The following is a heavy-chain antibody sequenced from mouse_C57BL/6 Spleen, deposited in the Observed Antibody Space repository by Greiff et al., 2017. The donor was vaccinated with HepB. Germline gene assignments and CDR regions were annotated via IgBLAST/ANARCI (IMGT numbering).Heavy chain of an antibody. CDR3: ARVPDYYGSSSGDVDV. J-gene: IGHJ1*03. Sequence: QVQLQQSGAELVRPGSSVKLSCKASGYTFTSYWMHWVKQRPIQGLEWIGNIDPSDSETHYNQKFKDKATLTVDKSSSTAYMQHSSLTSEDSAVYYCARVPDYYGSSSGDVDVWGTGTTVTVSS. V-gene: IGHV1-52*01. CDR1: GYTFTSYW. CDR2: IDPSDSET. D-gene: IGHD1-1*01.